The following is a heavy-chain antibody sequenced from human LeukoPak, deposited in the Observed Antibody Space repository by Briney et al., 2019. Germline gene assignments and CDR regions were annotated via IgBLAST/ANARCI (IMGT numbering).Heavy chain of an antibody. CDR1: DGSITNYD. Sequence: SETLSLTCTVSDGSITNYDWSWVRQPPGKGLEWIGYIYYTGSTYYNPSLKSRVTISVDTSNNQFSLKLSSVTAADTAVYYCARGGVFSAVGFDYWGQGTTVTVSS. CDR2: IYYTGST. V-gene: IGHV4-59*08. J-gene: IGHJ4*03. D-gene: IGHD4-23*01. CDR3: ARGGVFSAVGFDY.